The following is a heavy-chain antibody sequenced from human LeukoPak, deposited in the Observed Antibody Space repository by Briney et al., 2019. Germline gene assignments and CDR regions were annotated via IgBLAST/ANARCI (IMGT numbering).Heavy chain of an antibody. Sequence: ASVKVSCKVSGYTLTELSMHWVRQAPGKGLEWMGGFDPEDGETIYAQKFQGRVTMTEDTSTDTAYMELSSLRSEDTAVYYCASMVRGVIRTRAYFDYWGQGTLVTVSS. D-gene: IGHD3-10*01. CDR2: FDPEDGET. CDR1: GYTLTELS. J-gene: IGHJ4*02. V-gene: IGHV1-24*01. CDR3: ASMVRGVIRTRAYFDY.